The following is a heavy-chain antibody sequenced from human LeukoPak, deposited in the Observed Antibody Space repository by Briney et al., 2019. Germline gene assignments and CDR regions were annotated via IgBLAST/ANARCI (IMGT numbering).Heavy chain of an antibody. CDR3: AREDIVLVPSPNAFDY. V-gene: IGHV3-30*03. J-gene: IGHJ4*02. CDR2: ISYDGSNE. D-gene: IGHD2-2*01. CDR1: GFTFSSYG. Sequence: GGSLRLSCTASGFTFSSYGMHWVRQAPGKGLEWVAVISYDGSNEDYADFVKGRFTTARDNSKNTLYLQMNSRSAEDTAVHFCAREDIVLVPSPNAFDYWGQGTLVTVSS.